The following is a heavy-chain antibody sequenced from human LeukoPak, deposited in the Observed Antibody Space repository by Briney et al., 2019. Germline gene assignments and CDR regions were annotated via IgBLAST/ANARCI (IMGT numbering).Heavy chain of an antibody. Sequence: SETLSLTCTVSGGSISSSSYYWGWIRLPPGKGLEWIGSIYYSGSTYYNPSLKSRVTISVDTSKNQFSLKLSSVTAADTAVYYCARLPPAVVPAASFDPWGQGTLVTVSS. D-gene: IGHD2-2*01. CDR3: ARLPPAVVPAASFDP. CDR2: IYYSGST. V-gene: IGHV4-39*01. CDR1: GGSISSSSYY. J-gene: IGHJ5*02.